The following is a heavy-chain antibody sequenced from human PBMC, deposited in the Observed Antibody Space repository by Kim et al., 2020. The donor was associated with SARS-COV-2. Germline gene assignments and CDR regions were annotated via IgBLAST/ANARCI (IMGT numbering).Heavy chain of an antibody. V-gene: IGHV3-7*03. CDR2: IKQDGSEK. J-gene: IGHJ6*02. Sequence: GGSLRLSCAASGFTFSSYWMSWVRQAPGKGLEWVANIKQDGSEKYYVDSVKGRFTISRDNAKNTLYLQMNSLRAEDTAVYYCARDSFVVVPAARGSDYYYGMDVWGQGTTVTVSS. D-gene: IGHD2-2*01. CDR3: ARDSFVVVPAARGSDYYYGMDV. CDR1: GFTFSSYW.